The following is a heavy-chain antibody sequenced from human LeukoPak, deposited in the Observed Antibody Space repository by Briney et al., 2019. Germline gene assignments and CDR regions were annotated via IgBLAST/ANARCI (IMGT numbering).Heavy chain of an antibody. CDR3: ARDTPSYSYGYYFDY. V-gene: IGHV4-39*07. J-gene: IGHJ4*02. CDR2: IYSSGST. Sequence: SETLSLTCSVSGASISSGSNYWGWIRQPPGKTLEWIGSIYSSGSTYYNPSLKSRVIIIIDTPKNHFSLTLSSVTAADTAVYYCARDTPSYSYGYYFDYWGQGTLATVSS. CDR1: GASISSGSNY. D-gene: IGHD5-18*01.